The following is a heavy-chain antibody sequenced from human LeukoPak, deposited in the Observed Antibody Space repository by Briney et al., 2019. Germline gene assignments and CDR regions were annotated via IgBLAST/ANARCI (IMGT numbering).Heavy chain of an antibody. V-gene: IGHV4-31*01. J-gene: IGHJ4*02. CDR3: ASPGKRIHYAPFTN. D-gene: IGHD3-10*01. CDR1: GGSISSGGYY. CDR2: IHYSGST. Sequence: SETLSLTCTVSGGSISSGGYYWSWIRQHPGKGLEWIGYIHYSGSTYYNPSLKSQVSISLDTSKNQFSLKLISVTAADTAVYYCASPGKRIHYAPFTNWGRETRVTVAS.